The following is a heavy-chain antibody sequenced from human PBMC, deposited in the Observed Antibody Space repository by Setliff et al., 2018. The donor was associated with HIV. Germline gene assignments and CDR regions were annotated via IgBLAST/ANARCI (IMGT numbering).Heavy chain of an antibody. CDR3: AAFTLRSGPPDVFDT. J-gene: IGHJ3*02. CDR1: GASISSHY. V-gene: IGHV4-59*11. CDR2: LSYSRYT. D-gene: IGHD6-25*01. Sequence: NPSETLSLTCTVSGASISSHYWSWIRQSPGKGLEWIGFLSYSRYTNYNPSLQGRITISADTSKNQISLNLRSANGSDKALYFCAAFTLRSGPPDVFDTWGQGTVVTVSS.